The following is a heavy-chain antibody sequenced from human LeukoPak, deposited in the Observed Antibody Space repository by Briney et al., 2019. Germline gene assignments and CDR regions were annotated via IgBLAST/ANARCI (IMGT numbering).Heavy chain of an antibody. CDR3: ARDYRIQYGVGGMDV. V-gene: IGHV1-18*01. D-gene: IGHD1-26*01. Sequence: ASVKVSCKASGYTFTSYGISWVRQAPGQGLEWMGWISAYNGNTNYAQKLQGRVTMTTDTSTSTAYMELRSLGSDDTAVYYCARDYRIQYGVGGMDVWGQGTTVSVSS. CDR2: ISAYNGNT. CDR1: GYTFTSYG. J-gene: IGHJ6*02.